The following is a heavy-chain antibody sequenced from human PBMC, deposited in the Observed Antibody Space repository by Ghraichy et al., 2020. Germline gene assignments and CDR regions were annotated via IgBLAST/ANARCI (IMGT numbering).Heavy chain of an antibody. Sequence: SVKVSCKASGGTFSSYAISWVRQAPGQGLEWMGGIIPIFGTANYAQKFQGRVTITTDESTSTAYMELSSLRSEDTAVYYCARTVVITVYYYYGMDVWGQGTTVTVSS. J-gene: IGHJ6*02. D-gene: IGHD3-22*01. CDR3: ARTVVITVYYYYGMDV. CDR1: GGTFSSYA. CDR2: IIPIFGTA. V-gene: IGHV1-69*05.